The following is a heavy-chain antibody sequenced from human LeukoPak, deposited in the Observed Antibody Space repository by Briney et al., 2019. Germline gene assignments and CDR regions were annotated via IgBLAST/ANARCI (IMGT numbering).Heavy chain of an antibody. CDR1: GGSISSYY. Sequence: ASETLSLACTVSGGSISSYYWTWLRQPPGKGLEWIGYMDNSGSTNYNPSLKSRVTISADTSKNQFSLRLSSVTAADTAVYYCATWVTVVYAFDIWGQGTMVTVSS. J-gene: IGHJ3*02. CDR3: ATWVTVVYAFDI. CDR2: MDNSGST. D-gene: IGHD2-15*01. V-gene: IGHV4-59*01.